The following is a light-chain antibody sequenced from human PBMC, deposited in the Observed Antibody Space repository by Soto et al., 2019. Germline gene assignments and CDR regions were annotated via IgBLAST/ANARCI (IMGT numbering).Light chain of an antibody. CDR2: AAS. CDR1: QSISIY. Sequence: DIQMTQSPSSLSASVGDRVTITCRASQSISIYLNWYQQKPGKAPKLLIYAASSLQSGVPSRFSGSGSGTDFTLTISSLQPEDFAAYYCQQSYRTPLTFGGGTKVDIK. V-gene: IGKV1-39*01. CDR3: QQSYRTPLT. J-gene: IGKJ4*01.